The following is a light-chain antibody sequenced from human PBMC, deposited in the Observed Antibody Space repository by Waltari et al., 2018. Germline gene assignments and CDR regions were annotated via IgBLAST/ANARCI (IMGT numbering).Light chain of an antibody. CDR3: QQYNSYSGYT. CDR2: KAS. V-gene: IGKV1-5*03. J-gene: IGKJ2*01. CDR1: RSISRW. Sequence: DIQMTQSPSTLSASVGDTVTITCRASRSISRWLAWFQQKPGKAPKLLIYKASTLESGVPSRFSGSGSGSEFNITISSLQPDDLATYYCQQYNSYSGYTFGQGTKLEMK.